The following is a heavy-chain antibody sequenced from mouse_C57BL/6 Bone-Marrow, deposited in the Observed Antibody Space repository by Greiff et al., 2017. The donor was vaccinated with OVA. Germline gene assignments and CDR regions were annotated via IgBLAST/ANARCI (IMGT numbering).Heavy chain of an antibody. CDR1: GYTFTSYG. CDR3: VVDSSGYWFAY. D-gene: IGHD3-2*02. J-gene: IGHJ3*01. Sequence: VQLQQSGAELARPGASVKLSCKASGYTFTSYGISWVKQRTGQGLEWIGEIYTRSGNTYYNEKFKGKATLTADKSSSTSYMELRSLTSEDSAVYFCVVDSSGYWFAYWGQGTLVTVSA. V-gene: IGHV1-81*01. CDR2: IYTRSGNT.